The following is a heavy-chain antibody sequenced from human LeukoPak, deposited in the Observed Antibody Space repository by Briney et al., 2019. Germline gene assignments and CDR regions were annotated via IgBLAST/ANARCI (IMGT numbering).Heavy chain of an antibody. CDR3: ARDSYYYDSSGPGDY. J-gene: IGHJ4*02. D-gene: IGHD3-22*01. Sequence: GGSLRLSCAAPGFTFSSYAMQWVRQAPGKGLEWVAVISYDGSNKYYADSVKGRFTISRDNSKNTLYLQMNSLRAEDTAVYYCARDSYYYDSSGPGDYWGQGTLVTVSS. V-gene: IGHV3-30-3*01. CDR2: ISYDGSNK. CDR1: GFTFSSYA.